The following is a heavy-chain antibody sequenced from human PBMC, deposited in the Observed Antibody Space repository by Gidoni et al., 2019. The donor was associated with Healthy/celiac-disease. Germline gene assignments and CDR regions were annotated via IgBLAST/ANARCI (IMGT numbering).Heavy chain of an antibody. J-gene: IGHJ4*02. CDR2: ISGVGGST. Sequence: EVQLLESGGGLVQPGGSLRLSCAASGFTFSSYAMSWVRQAPGKGLEWVSAISGVGGSTYYADSVKGRFTVSRDNSKNTLYLQMNSLRAEDTAVFYCAKGVVGATTGHYFDYWGQGTLVTVSS. V-gene: IGHV3-23*01. CDR1: GFTFSSYA. D-gene: IGHD1-26*01. CDR3: AKGVVGATTGHYFDY.